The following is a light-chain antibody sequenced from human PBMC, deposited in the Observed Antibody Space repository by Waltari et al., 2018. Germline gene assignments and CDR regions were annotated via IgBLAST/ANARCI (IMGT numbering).Light chain of an antibody. CDR3: QSYDSSLSGHVV. CDR2: VNT. Sequence: QSVLTQPPSVSGAPGQRVTIPCTGSSSNIGARYDVPWYQQFPGTAPKLLIFVNTNRPSGVPDRFSGSKSSTSASLAITGLQAEDEADYYCQSYDSSLSGHVVFGGGTKLTVL. V-gene: IGLV1-40*01. CDR1: SSNIGARYD. J-gene: IGLJ2*01.